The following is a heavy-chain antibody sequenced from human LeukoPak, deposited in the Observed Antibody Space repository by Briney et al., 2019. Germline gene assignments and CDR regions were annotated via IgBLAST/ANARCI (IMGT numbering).Heavy chain of an antibody. CDR2: INHIGST. J-gene: IGHJ3*02. D-gene: IGHD3-3*01. CDR1: GGSISSSSYY. Sequence: SETLSLTCTVSGGSISSSSYYWGWIRQPPGKGLEWIGEINHIGSTTYNPSLKSRDIISVDTSKNQFSLKLSSVTAADTAVYYCARDGLSYDFWSGYYTSHGAFDIWGQGTMVTVSS. CDR3: ARDGLSYDFWSGYYTSHGAFDI. V-gene: IGHV4-39*07.